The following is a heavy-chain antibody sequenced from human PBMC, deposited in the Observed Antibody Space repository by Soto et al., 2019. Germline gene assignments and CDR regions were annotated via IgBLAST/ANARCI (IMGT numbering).Heavy chain of an antibody. D-gene: IGHD6-13*01. CDR2: INGGNGNT. V-gene: IGHV1-3*01. CDR3: ARDSLYSSSWFYGMDV. Sequence: ASVKVSCKASGYTFPTYAMHWVRQAPGQRLEWMGWINGGNGNTKYSQNFQGRVTITRDTSASTAYIELSSLRSEDTAVYYCARDSLYSSSWFYGMDVWGQGTTVTVSS. J-gene: IGHJ6*02. CDR1: GYTFPTYA.